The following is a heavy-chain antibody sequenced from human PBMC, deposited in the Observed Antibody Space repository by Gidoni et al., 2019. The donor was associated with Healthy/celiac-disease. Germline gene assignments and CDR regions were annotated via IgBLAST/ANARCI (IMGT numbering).Heavy chain of an antibody. CDR2: IYYSGST. Sequence: QLQESGPGLVKPSETLSLTCTVSGGSISSSSYYWGWIRQPPGKGLEWIGSIYYSGSTYYNPSLKSRVTISVDTSKNQFSLKLSSVTAADTAVYYCARVTDYYDSSGYPGDYWGQGTLVTVSS. CDR1: GGSISSSSYY. V-gene: IGHV4-39*07. CDR3: ARVTDYYDSSGYPGDY. D-gene: IGHD3-22*01. J-gene: IGHJ4*02.